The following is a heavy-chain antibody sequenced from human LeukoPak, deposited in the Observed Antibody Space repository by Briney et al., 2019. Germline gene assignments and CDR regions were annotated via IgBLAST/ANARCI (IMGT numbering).Heavy chain of an antibody. CDR1: GGSISSGGYY. D-gene: IGHD6-13*01. V-gene: IGHV4-31*03. CDR3: AGRYSSSWIIDY. CDR2: IYYSGST. J-gene: IGHJ4*02. Sequence: PSETLSLTCTVSGGSISSGGYYWSWIRQHPGKGLEWIGYIYYSGSTYYNPSLKSRVTISEDTSKNQFSLKLSSVTAADTAVYYCAGRYSSSWIIDYWGQGTLVTVSS.